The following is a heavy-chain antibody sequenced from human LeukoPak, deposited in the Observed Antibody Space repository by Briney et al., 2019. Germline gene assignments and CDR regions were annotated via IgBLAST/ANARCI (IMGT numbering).Heavy chain of an antibody. CDR3: AREDFRLGFDY. D-gene: IGHD7-27*01. CDR2: IYYSGSA. V-gene: IGHV4-59*01. Sequence: SETLSLTCTVSGGSISSYYWSWIRQPPGKGLEWIGYIYYSGSANYNPSLKSRVTISVDTSKNQFSLKLSSVTAADTAVYYCAREDFRLGFDYWGQGTLVTVSS. J-gene: IGHJ4*02. CDR1: GGSISSYY.